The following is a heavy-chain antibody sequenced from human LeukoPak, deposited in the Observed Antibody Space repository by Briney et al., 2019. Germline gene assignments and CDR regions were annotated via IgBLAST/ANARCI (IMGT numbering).Heavy chain of an antibody. J-gene: IGHJ4*02. D-gene: IGHD3-3*01. V-gene: IGHV3-49*03. CDR2: IRSKAYGGTT. CDR1: GFTFGDYA. Sequence: PGRSLRLSCTASGFTFGDYAMSWFRQAPGKGVEWVGFIRSKAYGGTTEYAASVKGRFTISRDDSKSIAYLQMNSLKTEDTAVYYCIRDDFWSGYYPPRDYWGQGTLVTVSS. CDR3: IRDDFWSGYYPPRDY.